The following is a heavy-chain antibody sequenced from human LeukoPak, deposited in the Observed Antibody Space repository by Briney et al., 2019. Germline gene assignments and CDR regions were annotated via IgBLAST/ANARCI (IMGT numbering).Heavy chain of an antibody. Sequence: SQTLSLTCTVSGGSISSGDYYWNWIRQPPGKGLERIGHIYYSGSTYYNPPLKSRVTISVDTSKNQFSLKLSSVTAADTAVYFCARETGLYYFDYWGQGTLVTVSS. CDR1: GGSISSGDYY. J-gene: IGHJ4*02. V-gene: IGHV4-30-4*01. CDR2: IYYSGST. CDR3: ARETGLYYFDY. D-gene: IGHD1-14*01.